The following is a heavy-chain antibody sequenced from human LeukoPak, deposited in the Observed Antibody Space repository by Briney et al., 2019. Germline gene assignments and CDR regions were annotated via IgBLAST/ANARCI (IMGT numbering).Heavy chain of an antibody. V-gene: IGHV1-46*01. D-gene: IGHD6-6*01. Sequence: ASVKVSCKASGYTFTSYYMHWVRQAPGQGLEWMGIINPSGGSTSYAQKFQGRVTMTTDTSTSTAYMELRSLRSDDTAVYYCAREWLAARPGPFDYWGQGTLVTVSS. CDR2: INPSGGST. J-gene: IGHJ4*02. CDR1: GYTFTSYY. CDR3: AREWLAARPGPFDY.